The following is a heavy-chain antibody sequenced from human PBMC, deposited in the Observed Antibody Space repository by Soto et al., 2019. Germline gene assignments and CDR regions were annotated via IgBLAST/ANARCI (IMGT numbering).Heavy chain of an antibody. Sequence: PGGSLRLSCAASGFSLNDYGMHWVRQPPGKGLEWVADISYDGRNKYYTDSVRGRFTISRDISKGRLYLQMNSLRPEDTAVYYCAKSNRGAYDTPDFWGQGTPVTVSS. V-gene: IGHV3-30*18. D-gene: IGHD3-22*01. CDR1: GFSLNDYG. CDR3: AKSNRGAYDTPDF. CDR2: ISYDGRNK. J-gene: IGHJ4*02.